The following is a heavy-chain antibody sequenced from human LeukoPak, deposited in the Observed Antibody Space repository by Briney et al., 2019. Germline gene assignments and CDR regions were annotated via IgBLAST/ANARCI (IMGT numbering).Heavy chain of an antibody. V-gene: IGHV3-23*01. Sequence: GGALRLSCAASGFTFSSYAMSWGRQAPGKGLEWGSAISGSGGSTYYADSVKGRFTISRDNSKNTLYLQMNSLRAEDTAVYYCAKDGPYNWNPNEKKPMAGYFDYWGQGTLVTVSS. D-gene: IGHD1-20*01. CDR1: GFTFSSYA. CDR3: AKDGPYNWNPNEKKPMAGYFDY. CDR2: ISGSGGST. J-gene: IGHJ4*02.